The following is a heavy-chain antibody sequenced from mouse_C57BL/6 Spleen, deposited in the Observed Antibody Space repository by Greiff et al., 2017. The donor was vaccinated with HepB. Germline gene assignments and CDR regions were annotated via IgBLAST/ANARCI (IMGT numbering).Heavy chain of an antibody. D-gene: IGHD1-1*01. CDR1: GYTFTSYW. J-gene: IGHJ1*03. V-gene: IGHV1-7*01. CDR3: ARSITTVVGDV. CDR2: INPSSGYT. Sequence: VQLQQSGAELAKPGASVKLSCKASGYTFTSYWMHWVKQRPGQGLEWIGYINPSSGYTKYKQKFKDKATLTADKSSSTAYMQLSSLTYEDSAVYYCARSITTVVGDVWGTGTTVTVSS.